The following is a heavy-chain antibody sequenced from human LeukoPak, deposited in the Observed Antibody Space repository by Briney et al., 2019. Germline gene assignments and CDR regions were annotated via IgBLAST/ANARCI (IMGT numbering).Heavy chain of an antibody. V-gene: IGHV4-34*01. D-gene: IGHD5-18*01. CDR2: INHSGST. J-gene: IGHJ6*03. CDR1: GGSFSGYY. CDR3: ARERRYSYGYGFYYMDV. Sequence: SETLSLTCAVYGGSFSGYYWSWIRQPPGKGLEWIGEINHSGSTNYNPSLKSRVTISVDTSKNQFSLKLSSVTAADTAVYYCARERRYSYGYGFYYMDVWGKGTTVTVSS.